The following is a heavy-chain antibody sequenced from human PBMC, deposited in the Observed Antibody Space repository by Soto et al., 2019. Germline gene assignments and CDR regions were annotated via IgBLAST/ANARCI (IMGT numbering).Heavy chain of an antibody. Sequence: QVQLVQSGAEVKKPGSSVKVSCKASGGTFSSYTISWVRQAPGQGLEWMGRIIPILGIANYAQKFQGRVTITADKSTSTAYMELSSLRSEDTAVYYCARKASGSGSYSVSWFDPWGQGTLVTVSS. CDR2: IIPILGIA. D-gene: IGHD3-10*01. J-gene: IGHJ5*02. V-gene: IGHV1-69*02. CDR3: ARKASGSGSYSVSWFDP. CDR1: GGTFSSYT.